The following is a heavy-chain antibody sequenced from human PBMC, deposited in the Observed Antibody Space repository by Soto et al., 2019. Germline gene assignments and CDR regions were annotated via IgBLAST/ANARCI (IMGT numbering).Heavy chain of an antibody. J-gene: IGHJ6*03. CDR3: AREQTYYDFWSGYYPNYYYMDV. Sequence: GGSLRLSCAASGFTFSRYSMNWVRQAPGKGLEWVSSISSSSSYIYYADSVKGRFTISRDNAKNSLYLQMNSLRAEDTAVYYCAREQTYYDFWSGYYPNYYYMDVWGKGTTVTVSS. CDR2: ISSSSSYI. CDR1: GFTFSRYS. D-gene: IGHD3-3*01. V-gene: IGHV3-21*01.